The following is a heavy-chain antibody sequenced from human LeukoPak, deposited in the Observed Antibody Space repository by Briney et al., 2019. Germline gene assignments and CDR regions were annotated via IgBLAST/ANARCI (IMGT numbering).Heavy chain of an antibody. D-gene: IGHD6-13*01. J-gene: IGHJ4*02. CDR1: GGSISSYY. CDR3: ARGHRIAAAGIRDY. CDR2: IYYSGST. V-gene: IGHV4-59*01. Sequence: SETLSLTCTVSGGSISSYYWSWIRQPPGKGLEWIGYIYYSGSTNYNPSLKSRVTISVDTSKNQFSLKLSSVTAEDTAVYYCARGHRIAAAGIRDYWGQGTLVTVSS.